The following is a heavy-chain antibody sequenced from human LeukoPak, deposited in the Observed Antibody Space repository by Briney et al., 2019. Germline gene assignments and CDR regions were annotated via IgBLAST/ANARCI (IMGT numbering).Heavy chain of an antibody. Sequence: GGSLRLSCAASGFTFSSYAMSWVRQAPEKGLQWVSTISGSGGSTYYADSVKGRFTISRDNSKNTLYLQMNSLRAEDTAVYYCARRPGLERYYFDYWGQGTLVTVSS. CDR2: ISGSGGST. D-gene: IGHD1-1*01. J-gene: IGHJ4*02. CDR1: GFTFSSYA. V-gene: IGHV3-23*01. CDR3: ARRPGLERYYFDY.